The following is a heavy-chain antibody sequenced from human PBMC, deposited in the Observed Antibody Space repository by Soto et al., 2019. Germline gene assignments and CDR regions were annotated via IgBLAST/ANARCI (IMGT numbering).Heavy chain of an antibody. CDR1: GFSFSSHA. Sequence: EVQLLESGGALAQPGGSLRLACAASGFSFSSHAMVWVRPAPGKGLEWVSVISARGGSAYFADSVKGRFPISRDNYKNVLSLERNSLRAEDTDIYFCAEGSIEYSASVDLWGQGTLVLVSS. CDR2: ISARGGSA. V-gene: IGHV3-23*01. D-gene: IGHD5-12*01. CDR3: AEGSIEYSASVDL. J-gene: IGHJ5*02.